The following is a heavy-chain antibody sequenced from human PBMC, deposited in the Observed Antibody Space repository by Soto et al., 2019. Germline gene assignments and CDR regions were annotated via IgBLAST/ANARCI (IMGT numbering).Heavy chain of an antibody. CDR3: VSAAAYGGNGYVDHDGVDV. J-gene: IGHJ6*02. Sequence: QVQLVESGGGVVQPGRSLRLSCAASGFTFSSYGMHWVRQAPGKGLEWVALVWYDGGNKYYADSVKGRFTISRDNSKNTLYMQMNSLRDDDRAEYSSVSAAAYGGNGYVDHDGVDVWGQGTTVTVSS. CDR1: GFTFSSYG. D-gene: IGHD5-12*01. CDR2: VWYDGGNK. V-gene: IGHV3-33*01.